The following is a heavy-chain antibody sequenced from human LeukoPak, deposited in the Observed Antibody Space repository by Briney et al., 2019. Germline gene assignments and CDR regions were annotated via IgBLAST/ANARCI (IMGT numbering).Heavy chain of an antibody. J-gene: IGHJ4*02. CDR1: GFTFTTYW. CDR3: AKVAKYYYGSETYYFFEH. V-gene: IGHV3-7*01. D-gene: IGHD3-10*01. CDR2: INQDGTEK. Sequence: GGSLRLSCAASGFTFTTYWMTWVRQAPGKGLEWVANINQDGTEKYYVDSVKGRFTISRDNAKNSLNLQMNSLRVEDTAVYYCAKVAKYYYGSETYYFFEHWGQGAPVTASS.